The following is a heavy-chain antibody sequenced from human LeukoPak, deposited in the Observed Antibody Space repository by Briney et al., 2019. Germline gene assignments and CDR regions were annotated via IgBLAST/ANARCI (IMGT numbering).Heavy chain of an antibody. J-gene: IGHJ5*02. CDR3: ARMYSSSSGSWFDP. CDR1: GGTFSSYA. Sequence: ASVKVSCKASGGTFSSYAISWVRQAPGQGLEWMGWISAYNGNTNYAQKLQGRVTMTTDTSTSTAYMELRSLRSDDTAVYYCARMYSSSSGSWFDPWGQGTLVTVSS. CDR2: ISAYNGNT. D-gene: IGHD6-6*01. V-gene: IGHV1-18*01.